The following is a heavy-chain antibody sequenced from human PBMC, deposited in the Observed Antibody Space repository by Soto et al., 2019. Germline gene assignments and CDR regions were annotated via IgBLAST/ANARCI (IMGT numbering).Heavy chain of an antibody. Sequence: TLSLTCTVSGGSISSGGYYWSWIRQHPGKGLEWIGYIYYSGSTYYNPSLKSRVTISVDTSKNQFSLKLSSVTAADTAVYYCARDHCSGGSCYFDYWGQGTLVTVSS. V-gene: IGHV4-31*03. J-gene: IGHJ4*02. CDR1: GGSISSGGYY. CDR2: IYYSGST. CDR3: ARDHCSGGSCYFDY. D-gene: IGHD2-15*01.